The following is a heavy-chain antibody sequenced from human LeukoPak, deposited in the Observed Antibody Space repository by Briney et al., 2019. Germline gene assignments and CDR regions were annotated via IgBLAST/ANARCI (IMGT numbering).Heavy chain of an antibody. CDR1: GYTFTSYD. V-gene: IGHV1-8*02. J-gene: IGHJ4*02. CDR3: ARALRSYSSSLVGY. CDR2: MNPNSGNT. Sequence: GASVKVSCKASGYTFTSYDINWVRQATGQGLEWMGWMNPNSGNTGYAQKFQGRVTMTRNTSISTAYMELSSLRSEDTAVYYCARALRSYSSSLVGYWGQGTLVTVSS. D-gene: IGHD6-13*01.